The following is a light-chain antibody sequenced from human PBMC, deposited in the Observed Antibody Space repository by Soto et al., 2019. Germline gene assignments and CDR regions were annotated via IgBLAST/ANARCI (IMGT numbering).Light chain of an antibody. Sequence: IHMMQCPSSVSASVGDRVTITCRASQGISSWLVWYQQKPGKAPKLLIYAASSLQSGVPSRFSGSGSGTDFTLTISSLQPEDFATYYCQQSYSTPRTFGQGTKVDIK. CDR1: QGISSW. CDR2: AAS. J-gene: IGKJ1*01. V-gene: IGKV1-12*01. CDR3: QQSYSTPRT.